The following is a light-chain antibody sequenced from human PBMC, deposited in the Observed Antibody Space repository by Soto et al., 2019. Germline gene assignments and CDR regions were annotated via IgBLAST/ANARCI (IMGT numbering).Light chain of an antibody. CDR2: GAS. CDR1: QSVSSNY. Sequence: EIVLTQSPGTLSLSPGEGATLSCRASQSVSSNYLGWYQQKPGQAPRLLIYGASSRATGIPDRFSGSGSGTDFTLTINRLEPEDFAVYYCQQYGSSPLTFGGGTKVEIK. V-gene: IGKV3-20*01. CDR3: QQYGSSPLT. J-gene: IGKJ4*01.